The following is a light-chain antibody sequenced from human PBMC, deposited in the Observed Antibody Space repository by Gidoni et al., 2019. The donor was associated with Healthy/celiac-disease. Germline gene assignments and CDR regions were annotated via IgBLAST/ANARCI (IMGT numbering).Light chain of an antibody. J-gene: IGLJ2*01. V-gene: IGLV6-57*03. CDR1: IGSIASNY. CDR3: QSYDSSDQV. Sequence: FMLTQPHSVSESPGKTVTSSCTRSIGSIASNYVQWYHQRPGSAPTTVFYEDNQRPSGVPDRFSGSIDSSSSSASLTISGLNTEDEAVYYWQSYDSSDQVFGGGTKLTVL. CDR2: EDN.